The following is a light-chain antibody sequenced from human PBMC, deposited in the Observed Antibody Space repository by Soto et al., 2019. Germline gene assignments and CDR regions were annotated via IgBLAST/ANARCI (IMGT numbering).Light chain of an antibody. CDR3: QHYNSYSEA. CDR2: DAS. V-gene: IGKV1-39*01. Sequence: IEVTQSPSSLAASLGDRVTITFRASQTIGTYVNWYRQKSGAAPELLIYDASTLQSGVPPRFRGGASGTDFTLTISSLQPDDFATYYCQHYNSYSEAFGQGTKV. CDR1: QTIGTY. J-gene: IGKJ1*01.